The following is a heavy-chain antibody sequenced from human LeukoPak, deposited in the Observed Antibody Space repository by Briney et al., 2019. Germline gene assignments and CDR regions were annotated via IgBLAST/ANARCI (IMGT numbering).Heavy chain of an antibody. V-gene: IGHV1-69*04. CDR1: GGTFSSYA. CDR2: IIPILGIA. J-gene: IGHJ4*02. CDR3: AREDRRDGYTHFDY. D-gene: IGHD5-24*01. Sequence: GASVKVSCKASGGTFSSYAISWVRQAPGQGLEWMGRIIPILGIANYAQKFQGRVTITADKSTSTAYMELSSLRSEDTAVYYCAREDRRDGYTHFDYWGQGTLVTVSS.